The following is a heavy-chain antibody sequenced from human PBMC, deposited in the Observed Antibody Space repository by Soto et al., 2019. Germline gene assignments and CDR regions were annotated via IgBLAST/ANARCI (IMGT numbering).Heavy chain of an antibody. CDR2: IKQDGSEI. D-gene: IGHD2-15*01. CDR1: GFTFSGYW. V-gene: IGHV3-7*01. J-gene: IGHJ4*02. Sequence: PGGSLRLSCAASGFTFSGYWMTWVRQAPGKGLEWVANIKQDGSEIYYVDSVKGRFTISRDNAENSLYLQLNSLRAEDTAVYYCARDPVCSGGSCYDYWGQGTLVTVSS. CDR3: ARDPVCSGGSCYDY.